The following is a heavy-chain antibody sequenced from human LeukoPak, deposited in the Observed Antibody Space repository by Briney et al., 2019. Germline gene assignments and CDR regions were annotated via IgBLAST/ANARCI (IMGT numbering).Heavy chain of an antibody. Sequence: ASVKVSCKASGFTFADHYMHWVRQVPGQGLEWMGWINGNSGATFYAQKFQGRITVTRDTSISTMYLELNRLTTDDTAVYYCVRDFDWGPDYWGQGTLVAVSS. D-gene: IGHD3-9*01. V-gene: IGHV1-2*02. CDR2: INGNSGAT. J-gene: IGHJ4*02. CDR1: GFTFADHY. CDR3: VRDFDWGPDY.